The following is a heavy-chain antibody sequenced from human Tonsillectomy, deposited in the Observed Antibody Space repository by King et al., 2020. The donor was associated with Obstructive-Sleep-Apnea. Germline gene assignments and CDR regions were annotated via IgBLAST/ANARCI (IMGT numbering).Heavy chain of an antibody. CDR3: AKAHKIATPWGTNFYYGMDV. J-gene: IGHJ6*02. V-gene: IGHV3-9*01. CDR2: IRWNSVNV. D-gene: IGHD3-16*01. CDR1: GFIFDDYA. Sequence: VQLVQSGGGLVQPGRFLRLSCAASGFIFDDYAMHWVRQAPGKGLEGVSGIRWNSVNVDYADSCKGRFTIARDNAKNSLSLQMNSLRAEDTALYYCAKAHKIATPWGTNFYYGMDVWGQGTTVTVSS.